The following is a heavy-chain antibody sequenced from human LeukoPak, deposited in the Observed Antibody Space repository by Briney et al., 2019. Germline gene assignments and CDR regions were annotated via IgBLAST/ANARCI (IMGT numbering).Heavy chain of an antibody. D-gene: IGHD6-13*01. J-gene: IGHJ4*02. CDR3: ARDYGGGWYQIDY. V-gene: IGHV4-59*12. CDR2: ISYSGST. Sequence: SETLSLTCTVSGGSISSYYWSWIRQPPGKGLEWIGYISYSGSTNYNPSLRSRLTISLDTSKRQFSLNLNSVTVADTALYYCARDYGGGWYQIDYWGQGTLVTVSS. CDR1: GGSISSYY.